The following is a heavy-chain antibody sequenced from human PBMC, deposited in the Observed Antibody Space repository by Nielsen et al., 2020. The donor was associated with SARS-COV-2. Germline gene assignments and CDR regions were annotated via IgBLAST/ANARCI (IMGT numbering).Heavy chain of an antibody. J-gene: IGHJ4*02. V-gene: IGHV4-59*08. D-gene: IGHD3-3*01. Sequence: SEILSLTCTVPGGSISTYYWTWIRQPPGKGLEWIGNIYYSGSTNYNPSLKSRLTISVDTSRNQFSLNLRSVTAADTAVYYCARSAAYYDFWSGYSLDSWGQGTLVTVSS. CDR1: GGSISTYY. CDR3: ARSAAYYDFWSGYSLDS. CDR2: IYYSGST.